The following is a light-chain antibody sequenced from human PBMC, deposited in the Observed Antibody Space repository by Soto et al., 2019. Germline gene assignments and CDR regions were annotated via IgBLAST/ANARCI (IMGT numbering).Light chain of an antibody. CDR1: RNVLYTSNNKNY. Sequence: DIVMTQSPDFLTVSLGERATINCKSSRNVLYTSNNKNYLAWYQQKPGQPPKLLIYWASTWESGVPDRFSGSGSGTDFTLTISSLQAEDVAVYYCQQYYSAPWTFGQGTKVEIK. CDR3: QQYYSAPWT. CDR2: WAS. V-gene: IGKV4-1*01. J-gene: IGKJ1*01.